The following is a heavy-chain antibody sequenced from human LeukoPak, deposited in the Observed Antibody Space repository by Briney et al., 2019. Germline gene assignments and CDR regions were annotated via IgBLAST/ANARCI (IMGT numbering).Heavy chain of an antibody. CDR2: IYHSGST. V-gene: IGHV4-4*02. D-gene: IGHD1-14*01. J-gene: IGHJ2*01. CDR1: GGSISSSNW. Sequence: SETLSLTCAVSGGSISSSNWWSWVRQPPGKGLEGIGEIYHSGSTNYNPSLKSRVTISVDKSKNQVSLKLSSVTAADTAVYYCASVPTGPRYFDLWGRGTLVTVSS. CDR3: ASVPTGPRYFDL.